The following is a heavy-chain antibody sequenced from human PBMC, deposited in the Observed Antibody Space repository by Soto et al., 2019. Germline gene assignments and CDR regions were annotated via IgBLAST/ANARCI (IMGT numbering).Heavy chain of an antibody. CDR3: ARARGDYLFDY. CDR1: GFTFSSYD. CDR2: ISTSGGTI. J-gene: IGHJ4*02. V-gene: IGHV3-48*03. Sequence: GGSLRLSCAASGFTFSSYDINWVRQAPGKGLEWLSYISTSGGTIYYADYVKGRFTISRDNAKNSLYLQMNTLRAEDTAVYYCARARGDYLFDYWGQGTLVTVSS. D-gene: IGHD4-17*01.